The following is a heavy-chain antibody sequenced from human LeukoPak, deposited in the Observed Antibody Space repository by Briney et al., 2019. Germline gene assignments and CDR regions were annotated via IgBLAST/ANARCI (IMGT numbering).Heavy chain of an antibody. J-gene: IGHJ5*02. D-gene: IGHD6-13*01. CDR3: AKAPYSSSWYWFDP. V-gene: IGHV3-23*01. CDR2: ISGSGGST. CDR1: GFTFSSYA. Sequence: PGGSLRLSCAASGFTFSSYAMGWVRQAPGKGLEWVSAISGSGGSTYYPDSVKGRFTISRDNSKNTLYLQMNSLRAEDTAVYYCAKAPYSSSWYWFDPWGQGTLVTVSS.